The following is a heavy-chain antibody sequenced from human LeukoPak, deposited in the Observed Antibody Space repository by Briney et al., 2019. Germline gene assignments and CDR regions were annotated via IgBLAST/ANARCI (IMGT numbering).Heavy chain of an antibody. Sequence: GGSLRLSCAASGFTFSSYSMNWVRRASSKGLEWVAAISYDGSNKKYADSVKGRFTISRDNAKNSLYLQMNSLRAEDTAVYYCAELGITMIGGVWGKGTTVTISS. V-gene: IGHV3-30*18. J-gene: IGHJ6*04. CDR3: AELGITMIGGV. CDR1: GFTFSSYS. CDR2: ISYDGSNK. D-gene: IGHD3-10*02.